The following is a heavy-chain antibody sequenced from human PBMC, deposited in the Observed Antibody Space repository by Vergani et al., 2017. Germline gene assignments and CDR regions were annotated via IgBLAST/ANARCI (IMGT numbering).Heavy chain of an antibody. CDR2: IDEYGNRA. V-gene: IGHV3-74*03. Sequence: DVQLVQSGGGQVQPGESLRLSCVASGFSFNTYWMHWVRQVPGKGLMWVARIDEYGNRATYGDFETGRFTISRDNAKNTVFLQMNNLRADDAGVYYCVRTEXCTGIACNTRFDSWGQGALVTVSS. CDR1: GFSFNTYW. D-gene: IGHD2-8*02. J-gene: IGHJ5*01. CDR3: VRTEXCTGIACNTRFDS.